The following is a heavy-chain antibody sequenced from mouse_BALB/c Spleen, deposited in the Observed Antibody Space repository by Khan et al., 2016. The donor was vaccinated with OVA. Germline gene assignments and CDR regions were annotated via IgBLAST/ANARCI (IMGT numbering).Heavy chain of an antibody. CDR3: ARYYGNYGWDFDV. V-gene: IGHV2-9*02. CDR2: IWTGGST. D-gene: IGHD2-1*01. J-gene: IGHJ1*01. CDR1: GFSLTSYG. Sequence: QVQLQQSGPGLVAPSQSLSITCTVSGFSLTSYGVHWVRQPPGKGLEWLGVIWTGGSTNYNSALMSRLSISKDNSKSQVFLKMNSLQTDDTAMYYCARYYGNYGWDFDVWGAGTTVTVSS.